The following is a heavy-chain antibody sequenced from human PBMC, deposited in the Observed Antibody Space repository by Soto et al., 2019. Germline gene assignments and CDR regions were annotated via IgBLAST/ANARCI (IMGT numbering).Heavy chain of an antibody. Sequence: GGSLRLSCVASGLNVNDNCMSWVRQAPGKGLEWVSVIYGDGGTTDYADSVKGRFTISRDNAKNTLYLQMNSLRVEDTAVYYCASDLSGRADVWGQGTTVTVSS. CDR3: ASDLSGRADV. J-gene: IGHJ6*02. V-gene: IGHV3-53*01. CDR2: IYGDGGTT. D-gene: IGHD3-10*01. CDR1: GLNVNDNC.